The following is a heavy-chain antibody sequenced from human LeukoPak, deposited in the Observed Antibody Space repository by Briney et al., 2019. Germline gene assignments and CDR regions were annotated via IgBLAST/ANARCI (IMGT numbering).Heavy chain of an antibody. Sequence: PSETLSLTCSVSGYSISSGYYWGWIRQPPGKGLQWIGSIYHSGSTYYNPSLKSRVTISVDTSKNQFSLKLSPVTAADTAVYYCARQYSDILTGYHRGELYWYFDLWGRGTLVTVSS. CDR2: IYHSGST. D-gene: IGHD3-9*01. V-gene: IGHV4-38-2*02. CDR1: GYSISSGYY. CDR3: ARQYSDILTGYHRGELYWYFDL. J-gene: IGHJ2*01.